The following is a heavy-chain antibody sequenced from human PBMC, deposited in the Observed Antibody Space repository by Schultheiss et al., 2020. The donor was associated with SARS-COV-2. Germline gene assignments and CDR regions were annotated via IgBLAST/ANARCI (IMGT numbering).Heavy chain of an antibody. CDR2: IYYSGST. CDR3: ARVLGGIAAAGTAFDI. CDR1: GGSISSSSYY. J-gene: IGHJ3*02. V-gene: IGHV4-39*07. D-gene: IGHD6-13*01. Sequence: SQTLSLTCPVSGGSISSSSYYWGWIRQPPGKGLEWIGSIYYSGSTYYNPSLKSRVTISVDTSKNQFSLKLSSVTAADTAVYYCARVLGGIAAAGTAFDIWGQGTMVTVSS.